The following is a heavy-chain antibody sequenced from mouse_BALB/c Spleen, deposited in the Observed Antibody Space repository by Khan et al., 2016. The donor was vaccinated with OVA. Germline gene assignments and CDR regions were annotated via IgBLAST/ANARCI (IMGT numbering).Heavy chain of an antibody. V-gene: IGHV5-6*01. CDR3: ARLAYYYNSEGFAY. J-gene: IGHJ3*01. Sequence: EVELVESGGDLVKTGGSLKLSCAASGFTFSTYGMSWVRQTPDKKLEWVATISSGGHYTYYIDGVKGRFTISRDNAKNILYLQMTSLRSEDTAMYYCARLAYYYNSEGFAYWGQGTLVTVSA. CDR2: ISSGGHYT. D-gene: IGHD1-1*02. CDR1: GFTFSTYG.